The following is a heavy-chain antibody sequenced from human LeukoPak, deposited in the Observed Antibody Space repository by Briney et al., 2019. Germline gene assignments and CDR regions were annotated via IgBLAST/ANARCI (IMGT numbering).Heavy chain of an antibody. CDR3: ARDPTPYYDFWSGYYTVRPYYFDY. V-gene: IGHV4-38-2*02. CDR2: IYHSGST. CDR1: GYSISSGYY. D-gene: IGHD3-3*01. Sequence: PSETLSLTCTVSGYSISSGYYWGWIRQPPGKGLGWIGSIYHSGSTYYNPPLKSRVTISVDTSKNQFSLKLSSVTAADTAVYYCARDPTPYYDFWSGYYTVRPYYFDYWGQGTLVTVSS. J-gene: IGHJ4*02.